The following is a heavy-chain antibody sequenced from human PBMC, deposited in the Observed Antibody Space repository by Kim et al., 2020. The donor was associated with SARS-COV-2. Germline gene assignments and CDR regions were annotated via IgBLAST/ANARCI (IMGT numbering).Heavy chain of an antibody. Sequence: SETLSLTCTVSGGSISSGDYYWSWIRQPPGKGLEWIGYIYYSGSTYYNPSLKSRVTISVDTSKNQFSLKLSSVTAADTAVYYCARVDEAYIAAANWGQGTLVTVSS. V-gene: IGHV4-30-4*01. CDR2: IYYSGST. CDR1: GGSISSGDYY. D-gene: IGHD6-13*01. J-gene: IGHJ4*02. CDR3: ARVDEAYIAAAN.